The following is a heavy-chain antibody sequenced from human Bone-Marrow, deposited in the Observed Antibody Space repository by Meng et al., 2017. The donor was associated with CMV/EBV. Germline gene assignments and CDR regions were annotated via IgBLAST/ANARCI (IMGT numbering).Heavy chain of an antibody. V-gene: IGHV3-74*01. CDR3: ARDGGSTFFDY. J-gene: IGHJ4*02. CDR1: GFTFTTYW. D-gene: IGHD3-16*01. Sequence: GESLKISCAASGFTFTTYWMHWARQAPGKGLVWVSRINTDGSSATYADSVKGRFTISRDNVKNTLYLQMNSLRADDTAVYYCARDGGSTFFDYWGQGVLVTVSS. CDR2: INTDGSSA.